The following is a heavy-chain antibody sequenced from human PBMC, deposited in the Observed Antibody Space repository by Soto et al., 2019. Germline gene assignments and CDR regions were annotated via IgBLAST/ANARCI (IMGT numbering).Heavy chain of an antibody. CDR2: IYYTGTT. V-gene: IGHV4-31*03. Sequence: QVQLQESGPGLLKPSQTLSLTCTVSGGSISVAAYYWSWIRHLPGKGLEWIGYIYYTGTTFYRPSLESRVTISLDTSKNQLSLKLTSVTAEDTAVYYCARDTGFYGGYNGFYPWGQGTLVTVSS. CDR1: GGSISVAAYY. J-gene: IGHJ5*02. D-gene: IGHD3-16*01. CDR3: ARDTGFYGGYNGFYP.